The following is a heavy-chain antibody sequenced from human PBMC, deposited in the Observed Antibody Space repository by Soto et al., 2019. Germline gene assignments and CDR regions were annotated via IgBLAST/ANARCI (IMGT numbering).Heavy chain of an antibody. Sequence: ASVRVSCKASGYTFTSYYMHWVRQAPGQGLEWMGIINPSGGSTSYAQKFQGRVTMTRDTSTSTVYMELSSLRSEDTAVYYCAKANPTIYQDYWGQGTLVTVSS. CDR3: AKANPTIYQDY. V-gene: IGHV1-46*01. CDR2: INPSGGST. D-gene: IGHD5-12*01. J-gene: IGHJ4*02. CDR1: GYTFTSYY.